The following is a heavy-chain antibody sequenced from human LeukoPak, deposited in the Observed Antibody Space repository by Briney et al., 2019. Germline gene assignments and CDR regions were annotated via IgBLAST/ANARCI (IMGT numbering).Heavy chain of an antibody. D-gene: IGHD7-27*01. CDR2: IKQDGSEK. J-gene: IGHJ4*02. CDR3: AKEKRAGYWGVNDY. Sequence: GGSLRLSCAASGFTFSSYWMSWVRQAPGKGLEWVANIKQDGSEKYYGDSVKGRFTISRDNSKNTLYLQMNSLRTEDTAVYYCAKEKRAGYWGVNDYWGQGTLVTVSS. V-gene: IGHV3-7*01. CDR1: GFTFSSYW.